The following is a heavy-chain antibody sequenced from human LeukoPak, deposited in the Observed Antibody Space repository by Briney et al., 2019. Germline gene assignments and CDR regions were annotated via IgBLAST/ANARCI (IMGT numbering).Heavy chain of an antibody. Sequence: PGGSLRLSCAASGFTFSSHWMTWVRQAPGEGLEWVANIKEDGSKKNYVDSVKGRFTISRDNAKNSLYLQMNSLRAEDTAVYHCATPLDYYDSSGYHQGGDWGQGTLVTVSS. CDR3: ATPLDYYDSSGYHQGGD. V-gene: IGHV3-7*03. J-gene: IGHJ4*02. D-gene: IGHD3-22*01. CDR2: IKEDGSKK. CDR1: GFTFSSHW.